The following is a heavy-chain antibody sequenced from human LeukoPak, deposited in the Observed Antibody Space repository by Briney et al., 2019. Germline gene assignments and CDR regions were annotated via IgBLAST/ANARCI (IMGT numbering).Heavy chain of an antibody. V-gene: IGHV4-4*07. CDR3: AREKGSTVPDY. CDR1: GGSISSYY. Sequence: SETLSLTCTVSGGSISSYYWSWIRQPAGKGLEWIGRTYTSGSTNYNPSLKSRVTMSVDTSKNQLSLKLSSATAADTAVYYCAREKGSTVPDYWGQGTLVTVSS. J-gene: IGHJ4*02. CDR2: TYTSGST. D-gene: IGHD4-17*01.